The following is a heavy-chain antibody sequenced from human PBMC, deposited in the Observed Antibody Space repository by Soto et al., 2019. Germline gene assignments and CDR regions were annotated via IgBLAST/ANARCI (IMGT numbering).Heavy chain of an antibody. V-gene: IGHV4-34*01. CDR3: VGIREGRLRYFDWLSNNYYYGMDV. Sequence: SETLSLTCAVYGGSFSGYYWSWIRQPPGKGLEWIGEINHSGSTNYNPSLKSRVTISVDTSKNQFSLKLSSVTAADTAVYYCVGIREGRLRYFDWLSNNYYYGMDVWGQGTTVTAP. CDR2: INHSGST. CDR1: GGSFSGYY. J-gene: IGHJ6*02. D-gene: IGHD3-9*01.